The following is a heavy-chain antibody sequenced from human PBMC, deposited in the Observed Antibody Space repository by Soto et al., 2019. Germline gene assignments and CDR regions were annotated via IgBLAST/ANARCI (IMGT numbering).Heavy chain of an antibody. V-gene: IGHV4-31*03. Sequence: PSETLSLTCTVSGGSISSGGYFWSWIRQHPGKGLEWIGYIYYSGSTYYNPSLKSRVTISVDTSKNQFFLKLSSVTAADTAVCYCARGIMTTVTSPDAFDIWGQGTMVTVSS. CDR2: IYYSGST. CDR1: GGSISSGGYF. D-gene: IGHD4-4*01. J-gene: IGHJ3*02. CDR3: ARGIMTTVTSPDAFDI.